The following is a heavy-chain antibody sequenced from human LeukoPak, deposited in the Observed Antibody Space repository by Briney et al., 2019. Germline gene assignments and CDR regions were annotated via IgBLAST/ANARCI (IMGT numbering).Heavy chain of an antibody. Sequence: GGSLRLSCAASGFTFNTYGMHWVRQAPGKGLEGVAVISYDGRNKFYADSVKGRFTISRDNSENTLYLQMNSLIPEDTAVYYCAKGSAYGDYYGMDVWGQGTTVTVSS. CDR3: AKGSAYGDYYGMDV. CDR2: ISYDGRNK. CDR1: GFTFNTYG. J-gene: IGHJ6*02. D-gene: IGHD4-17*01. V-gene: IGHV3-30*18.